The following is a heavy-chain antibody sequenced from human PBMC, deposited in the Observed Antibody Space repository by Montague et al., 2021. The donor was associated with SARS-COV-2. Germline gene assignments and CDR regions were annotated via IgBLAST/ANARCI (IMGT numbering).Heavy chain of an antibody. J-gene: IGHJ6*02. Sequence: SETLSLTCTVSGASVRTYYWSWIRQSAGKKLEWMGRLYTSGSTYYNPSFKSRVTMSLDTSRNLFSLNLSSMTAADTAVYYCARDGADSSFAYSHEMDVWGQGTAVTVSS. V-gene: IGHV4-4*07. CDR2: LYTSGST. CDR1: GASVRTYY. CDR3: ARDGADSSFAYSHEMDV. D-gene: IGHD2-21*01.